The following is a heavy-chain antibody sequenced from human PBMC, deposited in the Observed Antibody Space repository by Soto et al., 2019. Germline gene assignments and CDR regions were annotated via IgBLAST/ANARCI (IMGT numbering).Heavy chain of an antibody. V-gene: IGHV4-39*01. D-gene: IGHD7-27*01. Sequence: PSETLSLTCSVSDDSINSDKYYWGWIRQPPGKGLEWIGSIYYRGNAYYNPSLQTRVTISLDKSRSQFSLKLNSVTAADSAVYFCVRLEGQATNWDYFDFWSRGALVTVSS. J-gene: IGHJ4*02. CDR3: VRLEGQATNWDYFDF. CDR2: IYYRGNA. CDR1: DDSINSDKYY.